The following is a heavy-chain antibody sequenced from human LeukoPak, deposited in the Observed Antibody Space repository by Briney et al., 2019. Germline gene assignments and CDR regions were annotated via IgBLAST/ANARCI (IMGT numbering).Heavy chain of an antibody. CDR1: AASINSYY. CDR3: AKYGVVSTYFDN. D-gene: IGHD3-3*01. CDR2: VFYSGDT. J-gene: IGHJ4*02. Sequence: SETMSLTCTVDAASINSYYWSWNRQPPGKGLEWIGYVFYSGDTDYNPSLKRLVTISPDMSKNHFSLRLSSVTGADTAIYYCAKYGVVSTYFDNWGEGTLVTVSS. V-gene: IGHV4-59*01.